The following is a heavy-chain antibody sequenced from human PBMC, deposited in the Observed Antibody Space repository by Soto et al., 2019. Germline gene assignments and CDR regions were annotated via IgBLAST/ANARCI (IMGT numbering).Heavy chain of an antibody. CDR2: MNPNSGHT. V-gene: IGHV1-8*01. J-gene: IGHJ4*02. CDR1: GYTFTSYD. Sequence: QVQLVQSGAEVTKPGASVKVSCKASGYTFTSYDINWVRQATGQGLEWMGWMNPNSGHTGYAQKFQGRVTMTRDTSISTAYMELSTLRSEDTDVYYCARTWGDLDYWGQGTLVTVSS. CDR3: ARTWGDLDY. D-gene: IGHD3-16*01.